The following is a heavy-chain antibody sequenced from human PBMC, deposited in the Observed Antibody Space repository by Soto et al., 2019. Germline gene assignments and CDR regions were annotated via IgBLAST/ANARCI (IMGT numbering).Heavy chain of an antibody. CDR3: ARGRKPSITIFGVVIQSFDY. CDR2: INHSGRT. CDR1: GGSFSGYY. J-gene: IGHJ4*02. Sequence: QVQLQQWGAGLLKPSETLSLTSAVYGGSFSGYYWSWIRQPPGKGLEWIGEINHSGRTNYNPSLKSRVTISVDTSKNQFSLKLRSLTAADTAVYYCARGRKPSITIFGVVIQSFDYWDRGTLVTVSS. V-gene: IGHV4-34*01. D-gene: IGHD3-3*01.